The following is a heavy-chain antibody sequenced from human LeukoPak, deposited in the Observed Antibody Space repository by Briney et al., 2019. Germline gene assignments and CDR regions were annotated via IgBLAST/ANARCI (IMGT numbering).Heavy chain of an antibody. CDR3: VRGGSFVEY. CDR1: GFTFSNYE. D-gene: IGHD3-10*01. J-gene: IGHJ4*02. Sequence: SGGSLRLSCAASGFTFSNYEMHWVRRAPGKGLEWVSYISSGGSTVYYADSVKGRFTVSRDNAKNSLYLQMSSLRAEDTAVYYCVRGGSFVEYWGQGTLVSVSS. CDR2: ISSGGSTV. V-gene: IGHV3-48*03.